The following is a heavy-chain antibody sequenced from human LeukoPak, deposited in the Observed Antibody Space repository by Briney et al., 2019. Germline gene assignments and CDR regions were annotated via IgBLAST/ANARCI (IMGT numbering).Heavy chain of an antibody. V-gene: IGHV4-39*01. CDR2: IYYSGST. Sequence: SETLSLTCTVSGGSISSSSYYWGWIRQPPGKGLEWIGSIYYSGSTYYNPSLKSRVTISVDTSKNQFSLNLSSVTAADTAVYYCARHGSNYGDAFDIWGQGTMVTVSS. CDR3: ARHGSNYGDAFDI. J-gene: IGHJ3*02. D-gene: IGHD4/OR15-4a*01. CDR1: GGSISSSSYY.